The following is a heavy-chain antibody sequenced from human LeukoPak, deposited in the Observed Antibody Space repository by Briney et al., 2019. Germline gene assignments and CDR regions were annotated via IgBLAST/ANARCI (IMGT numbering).Heavy chain of an antibody. J-gene: IGHJ4*02. CDR1: GGSISSGGYY. Sequence: PSETLSLTCTVSGGSISSGGYYWSWIRQHPGKGLEWLGYIYYSGSTYYNPSLKSRVTISVDTSKNQFSLKLSSVTAADTAVYYCARAPGARITIFVKPYYFDYWGQGTLVTVSS. CDR3: ARAPGARITIFVKPYYFDY. CDR2: IYYSGST. D-gene: IGHD3-3*01. V-gene: IGHV4-31*03.